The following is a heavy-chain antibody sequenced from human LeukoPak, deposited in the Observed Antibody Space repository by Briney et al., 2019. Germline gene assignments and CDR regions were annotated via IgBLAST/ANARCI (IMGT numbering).Heavy chain of an antibody. CDR2: IYDSGST. CDR3: ARSPQHYDFWSGYSTYFDY. V-gene: IGHV4-39*07. Sequence: SETLSLTCTVSGGSIRSSYYYWGWIRQPPGKGLEWIGSIYDSGSTYYNPSLKSRVTISVDTSKNQISLKLSSVTAADTAVYYCARSPQHYDFWSGYSTYFDYWGQGTLVTVSS. CDR1: GGSIRSSYYY. J-gene: IGHJ4*02. D-gene: IGHD3-3*01.